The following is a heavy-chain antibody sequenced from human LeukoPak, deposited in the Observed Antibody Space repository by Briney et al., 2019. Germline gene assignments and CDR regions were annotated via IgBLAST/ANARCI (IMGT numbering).Heavy chain of an antibody. Sequence: PSETLSLTCAVYGGSFSGYYWSWIRQPPGKELEWIGEINHSGSTNYNPSLKSRVTISVDTSKNQFSLKLSSVTAADTAVYYCARVGRLYDYVWGSYRYYFDYWGQGTLVTVSS. CDR3: ARVGRLYDYVWGSYRYYFDY. J-gene: IGHJ4*02. CDR1: GGSFSGYY. V-gene: IGHV4-34*01. CDR2: INHSGST. D-gene: IGHD3-16*02.